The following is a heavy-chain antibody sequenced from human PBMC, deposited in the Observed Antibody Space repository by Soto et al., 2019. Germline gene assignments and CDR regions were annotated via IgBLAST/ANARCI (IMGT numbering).Heavy chain of an antibody. V-gene: IGHV6-1*01. Sequence: SQTLSLTCAISGDSVSSNSVVWNWIRQSPSGGLEWLGRTYYRSRWYSEYAISVQSRITVNADTSKNQVSLQLDSVTPDDTAVDYCARLIGNSWLDERGQGTLVTVSS. CDR3: ARLIGNSWLDE. D-gene: IGHD6-13*01. CDR2: TYYRSRWYS. J-gene: IGHJ4*02. CDR1: GDSVSSNSVV.